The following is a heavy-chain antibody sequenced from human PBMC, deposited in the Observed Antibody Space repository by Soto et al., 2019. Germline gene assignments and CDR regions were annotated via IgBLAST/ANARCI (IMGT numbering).Heavy chain of an antibody. D-gene: IGHD3-10*01. J-gene: IGHJ4*02. V-gene: IGHV3-23*01. CDR1: GFAFNIYA. Sequence: EVQLLESGGGLVQPGGSLRVSCAASGFAFNIYAMSWVRQAPGKGLEWVSVISGSAVSTNYAGSVKGPFTISRDNSKNTMYLQMNSPRVEDTAVYYCATDRNHYGSGRELDYWGQGTLVTVSS. CDR2: ISGSAVST. CDR3: ATDRNHYGSGRELDY.